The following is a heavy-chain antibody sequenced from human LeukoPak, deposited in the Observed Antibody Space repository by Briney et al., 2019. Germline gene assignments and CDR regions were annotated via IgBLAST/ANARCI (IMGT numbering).Heavy chain of an antibody. CDR1: GYRFTGYW. J-gene: IGHJ3*02. CDR3: ARRALRFLEWLGAFDI. CDR2: IYPGDSNT. D-gene: IGHD3-3*01. V-gene: IGHV5-51*01. Sequence: GESLKISCKGSGYRFTGYWIGWVRQMPGKGLEWMGIIYPGDSNTRYSPSFQGQVTISVDKSISTAYLRWSSLKASDTAMYYCARRALRFLEWLGAFDIWGQGTMVTVSS.